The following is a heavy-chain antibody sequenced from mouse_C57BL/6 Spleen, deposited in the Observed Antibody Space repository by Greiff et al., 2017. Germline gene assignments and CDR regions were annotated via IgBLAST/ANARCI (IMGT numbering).Heavy chain of an antibody. J-gene: IGHJ2*01. CDR1: GYAFSSYW. CDR2: IYPGDGDT. CDR3: ARRGYYGSRNYFDV. Sequence: QVQLKESGAELVKPGASVKISCKASGYAFSSYWMNWVKQRPGKGLEWIGQIYPGDGDTNYNGKFKGKATLTADKSSSTAYMQLSSLTSEDSAVYFCARRGYYGSRNYFDVWGQGTTLTVSS. V-gene: IGHV1-80*01. D-gene: IGHD1-1*01.